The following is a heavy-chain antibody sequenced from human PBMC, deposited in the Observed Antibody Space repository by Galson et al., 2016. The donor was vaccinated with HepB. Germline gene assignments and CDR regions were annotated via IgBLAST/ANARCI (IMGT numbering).Heavy chain of an antibody. CDR1: GGSISSHY. CDR2: IYYSGDT. V-gene: IGHV4-59*11. J-gene: IGHJ3*02. CDR3: ARDCTGGTCKFAGYDAFDI. Sequence: SETLSLTCTVSGGSISSHYWSWIRQPPGKGLEWIGYIYYSGDTNYNPSLKSRATISVDTSRNQFSLSLSSVTAADTAVYYCARDCTGGTCKFAGYDAFDIWGQGTTVTVSS. D-gene: IGHD2-8*02.